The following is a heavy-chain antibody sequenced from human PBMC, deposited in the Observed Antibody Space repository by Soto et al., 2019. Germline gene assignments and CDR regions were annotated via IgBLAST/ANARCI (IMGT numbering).Heavy chain of an antibody. D-gene: IGHD5-18*01. CDR1: GFTFSDYY. Sequence: GGSLRLSCAASGFTFSDYYMSWIRQAPGKGLEWVSYISSSGTTIYYADSVKGRFTISRDNAKNSLYLQMNSLRAEDTAVYYCAKNPLYSYGYPYGMDVWGQGTTVTVSS. CDR3: AKNPLYSYGYPYGMDV. V-gene: IGHV3-11*01. CDR2: ISSSGTTI. J-gene: IGHJ6*02.